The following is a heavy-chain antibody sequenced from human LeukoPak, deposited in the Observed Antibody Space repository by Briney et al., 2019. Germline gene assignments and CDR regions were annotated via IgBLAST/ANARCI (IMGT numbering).Heavy chain of an antibody. CDR1: GDSVSSNSAA. Sequence: SQTLSLTCAISGDSVSSNSAAWNWIRQSPARGLEWLGRTYYRSKWYNDYAVSVKSRITINPDTSKNQFSLQLNSVTPEDTAVYYCARAIRSSWYQPFDYWGQGTLVTVSS. CDR2: TYYRSKWYN. V-gene: IGHV6-1*01. D-gene: IGHD6-13*01. CDR3: ARAIRSSWYQPFDY. J-gene: IGHJ4*02.